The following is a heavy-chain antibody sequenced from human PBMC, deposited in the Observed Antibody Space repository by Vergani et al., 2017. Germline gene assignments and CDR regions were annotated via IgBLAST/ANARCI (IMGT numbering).Heavy chain of an antibody. CDR3: ARRRITMVRGVSWDYGMDV. D-gene: IGHD3-10*01. J-gene: IGHJ6*02. Sequence: EVQLVESGGGLVQPGGSLRLSCAASGFTFSSYDMHWVRQPTGKGLEWVSAIGTAGDTYYPGSVKGRFTISRENAKNSLYLQMNSLRAGDTAVYYCARRRITMVRGVSWDYGMDVWGQGTTVTVSS. V-gene: IGHV3-13*04. CDR2: IGTAGDT. CDR1: GFTFSSYD.